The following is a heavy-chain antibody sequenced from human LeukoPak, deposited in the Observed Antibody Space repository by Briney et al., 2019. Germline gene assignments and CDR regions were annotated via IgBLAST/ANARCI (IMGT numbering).Heavy chain of an antibody. CDR2: IYYSGST. V-gene: IGHV4-59*01. CDR3: ARDLSPYYDFWSGPYAFDI. D-gene: IGHD3-3*01. J-gene: IGHJ3*02. CDR1: GGSISSYY. Sequence: SETLSLTCTVSGGSISSYYWSWIRQPPGKGLEWIGYIYYSGSTNYNPSLKSRVTISVDTSKNRFSLKLSSVTAADMAVYYCARDLSPYYDFWSGPYAFDIWGQGTMVTVSS.